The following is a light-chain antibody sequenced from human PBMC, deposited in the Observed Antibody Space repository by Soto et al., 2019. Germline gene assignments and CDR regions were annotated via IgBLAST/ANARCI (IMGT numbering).Light chain of an antibody. CDR1: SSDVGGYNY. J-gene: IGLJ7*01. CDR3: SSYSSSSTFVV. V-gene: IGLV2-14*01. CDR2: DVS. Sequence: QSALTQPASVSGSPGQSITISCTGTSSDVGGYNYVSWFQQYPGKAPKLMIYDVSNRPSGVSNRFSGSKSDNTASLTISGLQAEDEANYYCSSYSSSSTFVVFGGGTQLTVL.